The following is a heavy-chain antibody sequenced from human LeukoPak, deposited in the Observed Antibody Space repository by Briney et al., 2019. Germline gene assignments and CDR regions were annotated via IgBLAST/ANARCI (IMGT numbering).Heavy chain of an antibody. CDR1: GGSISSSSPY. Sequence: SETLSLTCTVSGGSISSSSPYWGWIRQPPGKGLEWIGNIYYSGSTYYNPSLKSRVTISVDTSKNQFSLKLSSVTAADTAMYYCARAVLATKSEHWFDSWGQGTLVTVSS. V-gene: IGHV4-39*07. CDR2: IYYSGST. J-gene: IGHJ5*01. CDR3: ARAVLATKSEHWFDS. D-gene: IGHD2-8*01.